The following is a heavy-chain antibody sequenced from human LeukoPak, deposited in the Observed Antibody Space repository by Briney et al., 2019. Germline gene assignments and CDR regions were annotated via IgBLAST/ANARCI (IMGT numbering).Heavy chain of an antibody. J-gene: IGHJ3*02. V-gene: IGHV1-69*02. CDR2: IIPILGIA. D-gene: IGHD2-15*01. Sequence: SSVKVSCKASVGTFSSYTISWVRQAPGQGLEWMGRIIPILGIANYPQNFQGRVTITADKSTSTAYMELSSLRSEDTAVYYCARAPAGGTDAFDIWGQGTMVTVSS. CDR1: VGTFSSYT. CDR3: ARAPAGGTDAFDI.